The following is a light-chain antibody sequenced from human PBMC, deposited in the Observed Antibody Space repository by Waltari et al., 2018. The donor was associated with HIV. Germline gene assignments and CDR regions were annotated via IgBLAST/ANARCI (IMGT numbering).Light chain of an antibody. V-gene: IGLV1-44*01. CDR2: SKN. J-gene: IGLJ2*01. CDR3: ATWDDSLNGVV. CDR1: SSNIGSNT. Sequence: QSVLTQPPSASGTPGQRVTISCSGSSSNIGSNTVNWYQHLPGTAPKVLIYSKNHRPSEVPDRFSGSKAGTSVSLAISGLQAEDEADYYCATWDDSLNGVVFGGGTKLTV.